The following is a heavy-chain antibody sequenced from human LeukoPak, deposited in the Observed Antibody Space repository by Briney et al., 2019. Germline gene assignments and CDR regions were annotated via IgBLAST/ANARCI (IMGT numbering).Heavy chain of an antibody. CDR1: GFTFTSYA. Sequence: GGSLRLSCAASGFTFTSYAMSWVRQAPGKGLEWVSAVSGSGGSTYYADSVKGRFTISRDNSGNTLYLQMNSLRAEDTAAYYCAVANPYTSGWYYFDYWGQGTLVTVSS. V-gene: IGHV3-23*01. CDR3: AVANPYTSGWYYFDY. CDR2: VSGSGGST. J-gene: IGHJ4*02. D-gene: IGHD6-19*01.